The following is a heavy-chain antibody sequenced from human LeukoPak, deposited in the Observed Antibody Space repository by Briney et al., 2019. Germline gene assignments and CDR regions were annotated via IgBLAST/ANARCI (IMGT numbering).Heavy chain of an antibody. V-gene: IGHV3-23*01. J-gene: IGHJ4*02. CDR3: ATEYYGSYNF. CDR2: ISGSGGST. D-gene: IGHD1-26*01. Sequence: GGSLRLSCAASGFTFSSYAMSWVRQAPGKGLEWVSVISGSGGSTYYADSVKGRFTISRDNSKNTLYLQMNSLKAEDTGVYYCATEYYGSYNFWGQGSLVTVSS. CDR1: GFTFSSYA.